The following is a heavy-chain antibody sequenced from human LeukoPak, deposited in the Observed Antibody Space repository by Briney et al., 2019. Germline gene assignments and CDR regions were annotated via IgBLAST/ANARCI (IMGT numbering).Heavy chain of an antibody. CDR3: AKDKGGSGNDAFDI. J-gene: IGHJ3*02. D-gene: IGHD6-19*01. V-gene: IGHV3-9*01. CDR1: GFTFDDYA. CDR2: ISWNSGSI. Sequence: PGGSLRLSCAASGFTFDDYAMPWVRQAPGKGLEWVSGISWNSGSIGYADSVKGRFTISRDNAKNSLYLQMNSLRAEDTALYYCAKDKGGSGNDAFDIWGQGTMVTVSS.